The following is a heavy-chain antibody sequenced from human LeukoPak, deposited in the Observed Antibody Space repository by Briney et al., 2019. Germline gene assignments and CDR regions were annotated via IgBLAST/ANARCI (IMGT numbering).Heavy chain of an antibody. V-gene: IGHV4-39*01. J-gene: IGHJ4*02. D-gene: IGHD1-7*01. CDR2: IYYSGST. CDR3: ARLAQLELRRPFDY. Sequence: PSETLSLTCTVSGGSLSSSSYYWGWIRQPPGKGLEWIGSIYYSGSTYYNPSLKSRVTISVDTSKNQFSLKLSSVTAADTAVYYCARLAQLELRRPFDYWGQGTLVTVSS. CDR1: GGSLSSSSYY.